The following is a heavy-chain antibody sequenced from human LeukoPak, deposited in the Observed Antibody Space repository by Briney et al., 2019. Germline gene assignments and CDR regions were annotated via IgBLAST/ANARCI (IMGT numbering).Heavy chain of an antibody. J-gene: IGHJ6*02. CDR2: IRYDGSNK. CDR3: ARAPASYYGMDV. Sequence: GGSLRLSCAASGFTFSSYGMHWVRQAPGKGLEWVAFIRYDGSNKYYADSVKGRFTISRDNSKNTLYLQMNSLRAEDTAVYYCARAPASYYGMDVWGQGTTVTVSS. V-gene: IGHV3-30*02. CDR1: GFTFSSYG.